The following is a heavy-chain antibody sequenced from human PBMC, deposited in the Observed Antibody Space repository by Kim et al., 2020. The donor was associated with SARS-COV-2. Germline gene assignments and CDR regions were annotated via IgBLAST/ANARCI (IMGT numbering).Heavy chain of an antibody. CDR1: GFTFSSYA. J-gene: IGHJ4*02. V-gene: IGHV3-23*01. CDR2: ISGSGGST. CDR3: AKLGTYYYDSSGYYLDY. Sequence: GGSLRLSCAASGFTFSSYAMSWVRQAPGKGLEWVSAISGSGGSTYYADSVKGRFTISRDNSKNTLYLQMNSLRAEDTAVYYCAKLGTYYYDSSGYYLDYWGQGTLVTVSS. D-gene: IGHD3-22*01.